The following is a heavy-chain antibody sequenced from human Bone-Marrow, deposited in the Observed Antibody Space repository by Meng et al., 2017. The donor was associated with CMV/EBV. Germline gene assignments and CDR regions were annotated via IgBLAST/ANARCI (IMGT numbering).Heavy chain of an antibody. D-gene: IGHD1-26*01. CDR2: TYYRSKWYN. Sequence: SQTLSLTCAISGDSVSSNSAAWNWIRQSPSRGLEWLGRTYYRSKWYNDYAASVQSRITINADTSKNQFSLQLSSVTPEDTAVYYCASYSGRYFRIWGQGTMVTVSS. CDR3: ASYSGRYFRI. V-gene: IGHV6-1*01. J-gene: IGHJ3*02. CDR1: GDSVSSNSAA.